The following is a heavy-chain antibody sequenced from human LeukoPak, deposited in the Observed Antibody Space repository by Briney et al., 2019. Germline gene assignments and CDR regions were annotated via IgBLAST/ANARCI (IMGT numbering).Heavy chain of an antibody. CDR1: AGSISSYY. D-gene: IGHD1-14*01. CDR2: IYYSGST. Sequence: SETLSLTCTVSAGSISSYYWSWIRQPPGKGLEWIGYIYYSGSTKYNPSLKSRVTISVDTSKNQFSLKLSSVTAADTAVYYCARAGPLWWFDPWGQGTLVTVSS. V-gene: IGHV4-59*08. J-gene: IGHJ5*02. CDR3: ARAGPLWWFDP.